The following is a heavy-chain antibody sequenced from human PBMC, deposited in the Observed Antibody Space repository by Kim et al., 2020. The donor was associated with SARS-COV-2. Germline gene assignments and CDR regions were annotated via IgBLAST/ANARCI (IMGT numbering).Heavy chain of an antibody. Sequence: GGSLRLSCGVSGFSFSSYGMHWVRQGPGKGLEWVAAMSHDGFEKRYADFVKGRFTISRDNSKNTLYLQMNSLRVEDTAVYFCAKGGELFYHYYGMDVWG. D-gene: IGHD1-7*01. V-gene: IGHV3-30*18. CDR1: GFSFSSYG. J-gene: IGHJ6*02. CDR2: MSHDGFEK. CDR3: AKGGELFYHYYGMDV.